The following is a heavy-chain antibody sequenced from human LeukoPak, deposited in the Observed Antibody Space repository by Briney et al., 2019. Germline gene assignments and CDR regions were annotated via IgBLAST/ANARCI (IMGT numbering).Heavy chain of an antibody. J-gene: IGHJ4*02. Sequence: PGGSLRLSCAASGFTFSSYWIHWVRQAPGKGLVWVSRINSDGSSTTYADSVKGRFTISRDNAKNTVYLQMNSLRSEDTAVYYCARGDFDQMDYWGQGTLVTVSS. V-gene: IGHV3-74*03. CDR3: ARGDFDQMDY. D-gene: IGHD3-9*01. CDR1: GFTFSSYW. CDR2: INSDGSST.